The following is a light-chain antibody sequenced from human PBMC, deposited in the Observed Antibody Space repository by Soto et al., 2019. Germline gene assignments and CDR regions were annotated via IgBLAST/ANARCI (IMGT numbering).Light chain of an antibody. CDR2: DAS. CDR1: QSVSSY. Sequence: EIVLTQSPATLSLSPGQRAALSCRASQSVSSYLACYQQKPGQAPRLLIYDASNRATGNPARFSGSGSGTDFTLTISSLEPEDFAVYYCQQRSDWPPITFGQGTRLEIK. J-gene: IGKJ5*01. V-gene: IGKV3-11*01. CDR3: QQRSDWPPIT.